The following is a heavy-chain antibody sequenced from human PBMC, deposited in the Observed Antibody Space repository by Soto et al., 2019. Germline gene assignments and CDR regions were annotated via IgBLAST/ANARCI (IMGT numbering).Heavy chain of an antibody. CDR2: IWYDGSNK. CDR3: ARIMCGGDCYDFDY. Sequence: QVQLVESGGGVVQSGRSLRLSCAASGFTFSSYGMHWVRQAPGKGLEWVAVIWYDGSNKYSADSVKGRFTISRDNSKNTLYLQMNSLRAEDTAVYYCARIMCGGDCYDFDYWGQGTLVTVSS. CDR1: GFTFSSYG. V-gene: IGHV3-33*01. D-gene: IGHD2-21*02. J-gene: IGHJ4*02.